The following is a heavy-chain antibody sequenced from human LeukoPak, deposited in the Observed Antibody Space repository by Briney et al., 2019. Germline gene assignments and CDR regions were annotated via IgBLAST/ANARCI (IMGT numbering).Heavy chain of an antibody. J-gene: IGHJ5*02. V-gene: IGHV3-48*04. CDR2: ISRAFTAG. CDR1: GFRSSDYS. D-gene: IGHD5-18*01. Sequence: GGSLRLSCAASGFRSSDYSMNWVRQAPGKGLEWVSYISRAFTAGHYADSVKGRFTISRDNAKNSLLLQMDSLRAEDTAFYYCARDGGNVYESDLWGQGTLVTVSS. CDR3: ARDGGNVYESDL.